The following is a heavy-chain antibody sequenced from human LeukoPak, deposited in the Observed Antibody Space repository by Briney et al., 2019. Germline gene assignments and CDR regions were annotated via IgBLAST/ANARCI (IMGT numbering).Heavy chain of an antibody. J-gene: IGHJ4*02. Sequence: PSETLSLTCAVYGGSFSGYYWTWIRQPPGKGLEWIGEINHSGSSNYNPSLKSRVTIAVDTSKNQFSLKVRSVTAADTAVCYCARARETTPIDSWGQGTLVTVSS. CDR3: ARARETTPIDS. D-gene: IGHD1/OR15-1a*01. V-gene: IGHV4-34*01. CDR1: GGSFSGYY. CDR2: INHSGSS.